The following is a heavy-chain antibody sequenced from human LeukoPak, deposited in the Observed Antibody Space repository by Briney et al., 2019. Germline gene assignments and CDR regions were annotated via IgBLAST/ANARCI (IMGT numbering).Heavy chain of an antibody. CDR1: GFTLSSYA. D-gene: IGHD3-10*01. CDR2: ISDTGNT. Sequence: GGSLRLSCAASGFTLSSYAMSWVRQAPGKGLEWVSAISDTGNTYHADSVKGRFTISRDNSKNTLYLQMNSLRAEDTAVYYCAKEIYYYGSGPLDYWGQGTLVTVSS. CDR3: AKEIYYYGSGPLDY. V-gene: IGHV3-23*01. J-gene: IGHJ4*02.